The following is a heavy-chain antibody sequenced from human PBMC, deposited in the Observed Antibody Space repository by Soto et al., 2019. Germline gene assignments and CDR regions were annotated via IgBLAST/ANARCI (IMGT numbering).Heavy chain of an antibody. J-gene: IGHJ4*02. CDR1: GFTFSSYS. V-gene: IGHV3-21*01. D-gene: IGHD2-8*01. CDR3: ARDTSQILMVYAPPWPLDY. Sequence: GGSLRLSCAASGFTFSSYSMNWVRQAPGKGLEWVSSISSSSSYIYYADSVKGRFTISRDNAKNSLYLQMNSLRAEDTAVYYCARDTSQILMVYAPPWPLDYWGQGTLVTVSS. CDR2: ISSSSSYI.